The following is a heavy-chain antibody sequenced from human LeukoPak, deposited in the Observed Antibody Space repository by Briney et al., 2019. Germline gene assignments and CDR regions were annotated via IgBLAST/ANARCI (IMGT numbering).Heavy chain of an antibody. Sequence: GGSLRLSCTASRSTFNKYWMHWVRQAPGKGLVWVSRINIDGSSISYADSVKGRFTISRDNAKSTLYLQMNSLRAEDTAVYYCARVPAAGTQFDDWGQGTPVTVSS. CDR2: INIDGSSI. CDR1: RSTFNKYW. V-gene: IGHV3-74*01. CDR3: ARVPAAGTQFDD. D-gene: IGHD6-13*01. J-gene: IGHJ4*02.